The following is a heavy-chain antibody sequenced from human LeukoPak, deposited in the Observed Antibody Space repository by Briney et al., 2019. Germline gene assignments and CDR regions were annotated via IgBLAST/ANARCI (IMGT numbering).Heavy chain of an antibody. CDR3: ARDMSGYYTFDY. V-gene: IGHV3-21*01. CDR1: GFTFSSYS. J-gene: IGHJ4*02. D-gene: IGHD3-22*01. CDR2: ISSSSSYI. Sequence: GGSLRLSCAASGFTFSSYSMNWVRQAPGKGLEWVSSISSSSSYIYYADSVKGRFTISRDNAKNSLYLQMNSLRAEDTAVYYCARDMSGYYTFDYWGQGTLVTVSS.